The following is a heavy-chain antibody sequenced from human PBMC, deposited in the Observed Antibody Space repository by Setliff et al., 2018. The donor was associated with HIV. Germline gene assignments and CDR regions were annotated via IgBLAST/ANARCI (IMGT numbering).Heavy chain of an antibody. Sequence: GASVKVSCKASGGTFSSYVISWVRQAPGQGPEWMGGIIPMYGVTNYAQKFQGRVSMTKDTSINTAYMELRSLRSEDTAVYYCATYHYYDSSAYYIDLYYLDYWGQGTLVTVSS. CDR1: GGTFSSYV. V-gene: IGHV1-69*10. CDR2: IIPMYGVT. D-gene: IGHD3-22*01. J-gene: IGHJ4*02. CDR3: ATYHYYDSSAYYIDLYYLDY.